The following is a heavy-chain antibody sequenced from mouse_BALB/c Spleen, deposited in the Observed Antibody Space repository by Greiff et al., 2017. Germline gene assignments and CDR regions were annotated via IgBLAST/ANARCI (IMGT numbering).Heavy chain of an antibody. J-gene: IGHJ4*01. CDR3: ARDYYYGSSYAMDY. Sequence: VQLQQSGAELMKPGASVKISCKATGYTFSSYWIEWVKQRPGHGLEWIGEILPGSGSTNYNEKFKGKATFTADTSSNTAYMQLSSLTSEDSAVSYCARDYYYGSSYAMDYRGQGTPETVSS. V-gene: IGHV1-9*01. D-gene: IGHD1-1*01. CDR2: ILPGSGST. CDR1: GYTFSSYW.